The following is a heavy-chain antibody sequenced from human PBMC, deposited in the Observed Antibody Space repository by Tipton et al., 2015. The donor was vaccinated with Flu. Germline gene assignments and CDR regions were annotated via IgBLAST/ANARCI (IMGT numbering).Heavy chain of an antibody. CDR1: GFSFSGYE. J-gene: IGHJ4*02. D-gene: IGHD3-16*01. CDR2: ISPSGTNR. CDR3: ARGFIRLCDY. Sequence: SLRLSCAASGFSFSGYEMNWVRQAPGKGLEWVSLISPSGTNRYYADSVKGRISISRDNAKNELYLEMNSLRAEDTAVYYCARGFIRLCDYWGQGALVIVSP. V-gene: IGHV3-48*03.